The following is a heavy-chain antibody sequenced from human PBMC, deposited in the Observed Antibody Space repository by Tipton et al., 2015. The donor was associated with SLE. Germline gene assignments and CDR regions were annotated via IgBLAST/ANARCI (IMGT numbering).Heavy chain of an antibody. CDR3: ARSITIFGVVIISHYFDY. CDR2: ISANHGNT. Sequence: QLVQSGAEVKKPGASVKVSCKASGYTFSNYAISWVRQAPGQGPEWMGWISANHGNTNYAQKFQGRVTMTTGTSTTTAYMELRSLRSDDTAVYYCARSITIFGVVIISHYFDYWGPGTLVTVSS. D-gene: IGHD3-3*01. V-gene: IGHV1-18*01. CDR1: GYTFSNYA. J-gene: IGHJ4*02.